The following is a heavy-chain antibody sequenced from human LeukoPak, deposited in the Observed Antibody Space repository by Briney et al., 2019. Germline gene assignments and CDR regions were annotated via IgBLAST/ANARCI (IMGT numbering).Heavy chain of an antibody. V-gene: IGHV3-23*01. CDR2: ISASGGST. D-gene: IGHD3-16*01. CDR1: GFAFSNYA. Sequence: PGGSLRLSCAASGFAFSNYAMSWVRQAPGKGLEWVSAISASGGSTHYADSVKGRFTIFRDNSKNTLYLQMNSLRAEDTAVYYCAKGSTFGGIDFDYWGQGTLVTVSS. J-gene: IGHJ4*02. CDR3: AKGSTFGGIDFDY.